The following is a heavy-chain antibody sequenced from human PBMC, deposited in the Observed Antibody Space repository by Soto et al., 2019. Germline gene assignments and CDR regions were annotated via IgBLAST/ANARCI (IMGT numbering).Heavy chain of an antibody. J-gene: IGHJ5*02. CDR3: ARIGWFGEFPNWFDP. D-gene: IGHD3-10*01. V-gene: IGHV6-1*01. Sequence: SQTLSLTCVIPGDSVSSNSAAWNWIRQSPSRGLEWLGRTYYRSKWYNDYAVSVKSRITISPDTSKNQFSLQLNSVTPEDTAVYYCARIGWFGEFPNWFDPWGQGTLVTVSS. CDR1: GDSVSSNSAA. CDR2: TYYRSKWYN.